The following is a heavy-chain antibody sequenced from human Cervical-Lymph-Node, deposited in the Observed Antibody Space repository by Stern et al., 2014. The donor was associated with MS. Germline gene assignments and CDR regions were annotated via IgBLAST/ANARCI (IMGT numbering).Heavy chain of an antibody. J-gene: IGHJ4*02. CDR1: GYTFTDYW. Sequence: VQLVQSGAEVRKPGESLKISCKASGYTFTDYWIGWVRQMPGKGLEWMGIIYPRDSDITYSPSFQGQATISADRSISTAYLQWSSLRASDTAIYYCARRMPPDYWGQGTLVTVSS. CDR2: IYPRDSDI. D-gene: IGHD2-2*01. CDR3: ARRMPPDY. V-gene: IGHV5-51*03.